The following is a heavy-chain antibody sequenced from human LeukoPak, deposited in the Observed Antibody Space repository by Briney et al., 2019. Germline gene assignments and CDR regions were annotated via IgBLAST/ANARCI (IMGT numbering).Heavy chain of an antibody. D-gene: IGHD2-21*02. V-gene: IGHV4-59*12. J-gene: IGHJ6*03. CDR1: GGSIATYY. CDR3: ARVSSGDYYYYYYYMDV. Sequence: SETLSLTCTVSGGSIATYYWSWIRQPPGKGLEWIGYIYYNGHTDYNPSLKSRVTISVHTSKNQFSLKLSSVTAADTAVYYCARVSSGDYYYYYYYMDVWGKGTTVTVSS. CDR2: IYYNGHT.